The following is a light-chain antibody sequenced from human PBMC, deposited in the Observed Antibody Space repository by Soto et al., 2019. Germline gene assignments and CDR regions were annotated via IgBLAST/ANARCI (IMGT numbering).Light chain of an antibody. CDR1: QNIRNY. Sequence: IHMTQSPASLSASVLYRVTITFLASQNIRNYLNWYQQRPGKAPNLLVYAASNLRGGVPSRSSGSGSGTDFTLTISCLQSEDFATYYCQQYYSYPHTFGQGTRLEIK. J-gene: IGKJ5*01. V-gene: IGKV1-39*01. CDR3: QQYYSYPHT. CDR2: AAS.